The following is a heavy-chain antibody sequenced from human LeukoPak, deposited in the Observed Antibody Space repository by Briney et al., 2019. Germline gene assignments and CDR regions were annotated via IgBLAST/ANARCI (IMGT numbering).Heavy chain of an antibody. CDR3: AGGTKVVTLFDR. D-gene: IGHD4-23*01. Sequence: ASVKVSCKASGGTFSNYPINWVRQAPGHGLEWLGGVIPNFNDANYAQKFQDRVTITADESTSIVYMELNSLKSEDMAVYYCAGGTKVVTLFDRWGQGTLVTVSS. V-gene: IGHV1-69*13. CDR2: VIPNFNDA. CDR1: GGTFSNYP. J-gene: IGHJ5*02.